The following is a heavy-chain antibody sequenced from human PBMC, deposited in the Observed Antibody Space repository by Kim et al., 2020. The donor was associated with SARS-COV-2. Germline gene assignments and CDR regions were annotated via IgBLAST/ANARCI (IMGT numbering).Heavy chain of an antibody. CDR2: INHSGST. J-gene: IGHJ4*02. CDR3: ARDYYGWYNY. Sequence: SETLSLTCAVYGGSFSGYYWSWIRQPPGKGLEWIGEINHSGSTNYNPSLKSRVTISVDTSKNQFSLKLSSVTAADTAVYYCARDYYGWYNYWGQGTLVTVSS. V-gene: IGHV4-34*01. D-gene: IGHD6-19*01. CDR1: GGSFSGYY.